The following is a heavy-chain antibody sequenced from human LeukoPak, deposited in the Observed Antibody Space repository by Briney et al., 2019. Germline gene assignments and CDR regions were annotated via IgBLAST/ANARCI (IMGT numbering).Heavy chain of an antibody. Sequence: PSETLSLTCTVSGGSIGTYYWSWVRQSPGKGLEWIGYIYVTGNRYNPYLQSRVTISVDTSRNQFFLKMSSVTAADTAVYHCERHIGGGIEDMDVWGKGTKVTVSS. D-gene: IGHD3-16*02. CDR2: IYVTGN. CDR1: GGSIGTYY. J-gene: IGHJ6*03. CDR3: ERHIGGGIEDMDV. V-gene: IGHV4-59*08.